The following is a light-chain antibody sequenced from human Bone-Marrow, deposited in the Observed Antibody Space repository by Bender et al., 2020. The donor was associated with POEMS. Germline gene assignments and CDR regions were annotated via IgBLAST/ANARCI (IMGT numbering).Light chain of an antibody. CDR2: DVT. CDR1: ASDVGDYDH. V-gene: IGLV2-11*01. Sequence: QSALTQPASLSGSPGQSVTISCTGTASDVGDYDHVSWYQHHPGKAPKLIIYDVTQRPSGVPDRFSASKSGNTASLTISGLQLEDESDYYCCSYSGSYTWVFGGGTKVTVL. J-gene: IGLJ3*02. CDR3: CSYSGSYTWV.